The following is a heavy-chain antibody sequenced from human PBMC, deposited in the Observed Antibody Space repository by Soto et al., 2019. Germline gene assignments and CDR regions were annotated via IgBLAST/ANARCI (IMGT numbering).Heavy chain of an antibody. V-gene: IGHV3-48*01. CDR1: GFTFSSYS. Sequence: PGGSLRLSCAASGFTFSSYSMNWVRQAPGKGLEWVSYISSSSTIYYADSVKGRFTISRDNAKNSLYLQMNSLRAEDTAVYYCAREYGSSTSCVTNDYWGQGTLVTVSS. J-gene: IGHJ4*02. CDR2: ISSSSTI. D-gene: IGHD2-2*01. CDR3: AREYGSSTSCVTNDY.